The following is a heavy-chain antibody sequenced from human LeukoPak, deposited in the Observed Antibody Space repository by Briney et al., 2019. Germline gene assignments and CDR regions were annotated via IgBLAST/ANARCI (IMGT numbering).Heavy chain of an antibody. CDR1: GFTFGNDD. CDR3: AKGGRHGHSSYERGNFDF. CDR2: IQYSGSKK. Sequence: GGSLRLSCAASGFTFGNDDMYWVRQAPGKGLEWVAFIQYSGSKKYYVDSVEGRFTISRDNSKNTLSVQMNSLRTEDTAVYYCAKGGRHGHSSYERGNFDFWGQGALVTVSS. J-gene: IGHJ4*02. V-gene: IGHV3-30*02. D-gene: IGHD2-15*01.